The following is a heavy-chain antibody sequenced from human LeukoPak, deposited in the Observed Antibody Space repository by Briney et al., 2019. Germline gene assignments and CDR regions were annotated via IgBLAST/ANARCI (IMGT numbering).Heavy chain of an antibody. CDR3: ARHVFHMERTYHFDF. V-gene: IGHV5-51*01. CDR1: GYTFTNYW. Sequence: GESLKISCKTSGYTFTNYWIGWVRQMPGKGLEWMGIIQPGDSETSYSPSIQGQVTFSVDKSITTAYLHWSSLKASDTAMYYCARHVFHMERTYHFDFWGQGTLVTVSS. D-gene: IGHD1-14*01. CDR2: IQPGDSET. J-gene: IGHJ4*02.